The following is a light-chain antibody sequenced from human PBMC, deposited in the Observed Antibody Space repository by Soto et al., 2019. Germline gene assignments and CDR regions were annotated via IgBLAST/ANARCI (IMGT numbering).Light chain of an antibody. V-gene: IGKV1-39*01. CDR2: AAS. Sequence: DIQMTQSPYSLSASQGDRVTITCQASQDISNNLNWYQQKPGKAPKLLIYAASNLQSGVPSRFSGSGSGTDFTLTISSLQPEDFATYFCQQSYSTPPWTFGQGTKVDIK. CDR1: QDISNN. J-gene: IGKJ1*01. CDR3: QQSYSTPPWT.